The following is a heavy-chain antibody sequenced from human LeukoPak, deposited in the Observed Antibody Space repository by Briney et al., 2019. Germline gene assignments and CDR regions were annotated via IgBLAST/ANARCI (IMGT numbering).Heavy chain of an antibody. CDR2: INTSTGNP. CDR3: ARSYSSRWFDP. V-gene: IGHV7-4-1*02. D-gene: IGHD6-19*01. J-gene: IGHJ5*02. CDR1: GYTFTSYA. Sequence: ASVKVSCKASGYTFTSYAMHWVRQAPGQRLEWMGWINTSTGNPTYAQGFTGRFVFSLDTSVSTAYLQISSLKAEDTAVYYCARSYSSRWFDPWGQGTLVTVSS.